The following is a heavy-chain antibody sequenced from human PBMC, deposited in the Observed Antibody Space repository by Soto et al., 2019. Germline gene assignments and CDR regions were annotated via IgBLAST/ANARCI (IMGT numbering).Heavy chain of an antibody. CDR3: ATDYYDSSGYYW. Sequence: QMQLVQSGPEVKKPGTSVKVSCKASGFTFTSSAVQWVRQARGQRLEWIGWIVVGSGNTNYAQKFQERVTITRDMSTSTAYMELSSLRSEDTAVYSCATDYYDSSGYYWWGQGTLVTVSS. J-gene: IGHJ4*02. CDR1: GFTFTSSA. CDR2: IVVGSGNT. D-gene: IGHD3-22*01. V-gene: IGHV1-58*01.